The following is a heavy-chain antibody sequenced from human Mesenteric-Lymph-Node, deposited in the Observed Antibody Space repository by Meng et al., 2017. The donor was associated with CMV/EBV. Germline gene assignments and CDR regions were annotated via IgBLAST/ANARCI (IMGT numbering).Heavy chain of an antibody. CDR2: ISRSSTHI. Sequence: GGSLRLSCAASGFTFSAYNMHWVRQAPGQGLEWASSISRSSTHIYYADSVKGRFTMSRDNAKNSLYLQMNSLRAEDTAVYYCARDGRSGSNWQNNWFDSWGQGSLVTVSS. V-gene: IGHV3-21*01. D-gene: IGHD6-13*01. CDR1: GFTFSAYN. CDR3: ARDGRSGSNWQNNWFDS. J-gene: IGHJ5*01.